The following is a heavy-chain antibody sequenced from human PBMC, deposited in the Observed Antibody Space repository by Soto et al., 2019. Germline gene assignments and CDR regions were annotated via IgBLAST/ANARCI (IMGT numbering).Heavy chain of an antibody. D-gene: IGHD3-10*01. J-gene: IGHJ4*02. V-gene: IGHV1-8*01. Sequence: QVQLVQSGAEVKKPGASVKVSCKASGYTFTSYDINWVRQATGQGLEWMGWMNPNSGNTGYAQKFQGRVTMTRNTSISTAYMELSSLRSEDTAVYYCARDREAASGGFDYGSGSLNFAYWGQGTLVTVSS. CDR2: MNPNSGNT. CDR1: GYTFTSYD. CDR3: ARDREAASGGFDYGSGSLNFAY.